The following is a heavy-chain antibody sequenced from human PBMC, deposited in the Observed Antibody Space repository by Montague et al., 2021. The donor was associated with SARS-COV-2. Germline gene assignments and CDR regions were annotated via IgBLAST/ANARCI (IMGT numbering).Heavy chain of an antibody. D-gene: IGHD1-7*01. J-gene: IGHJ5*02. V-gene: IGHV4-59*01. CDR2: IYYNGST. Sequence: SETLSLTCTVSGGSISSYYYSWIRQPPGKGLEWIGYIYYNGSTNYNPSLKSRVTISVDTSKNQFSLKLSSVTAADTAVYYCARAAGYTWNYGYNWFDPWGQGTMVTVSS. CDR3: ARAAGYTWNYGYNWFDP. CDR1: GGSISSYY.